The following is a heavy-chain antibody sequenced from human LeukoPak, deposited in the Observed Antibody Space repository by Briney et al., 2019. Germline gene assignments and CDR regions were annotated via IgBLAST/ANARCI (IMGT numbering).Heavy chain of an antibody. V-gene: IGHV4-4*07. CDR1: GGSISSYY. Sequence: SETLSLTCIVSGGSISSYYWSWIRQPAGKGLEWIGRIYSSRDTYYSPSLKSRVTMSVDSSKNQFSLKLSSVTAADTAVYYCARADIFYSGGFDYWGQGTLVTVSS. CDR3: ARADIFYSGGFDY. D-gene: IGHD2-15*01. CDR2: IYSSRDT. J-gene: IGHJ4*02.